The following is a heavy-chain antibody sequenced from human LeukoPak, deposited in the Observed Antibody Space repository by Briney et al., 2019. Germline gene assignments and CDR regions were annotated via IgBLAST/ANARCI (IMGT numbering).Heavy chain of an antibody. D-gene: IGHD2-15*01. CDR1: GFTFSSFW. Sequence: PGGSLRLSCAASGFTFSSFWMHWVRQAPGKGLVWVSRINSDGSNTSYADSVKGRFTISRDDAKNMLFLQMNSLRAEDTAVYYCVRGGPPTWSWGQGTLVTVSS. J-gene: IGHJ5*02. CDR2: INSDGSNT. CDR3: VRGGPPTWS. V-gene: IGHV3-74*01.